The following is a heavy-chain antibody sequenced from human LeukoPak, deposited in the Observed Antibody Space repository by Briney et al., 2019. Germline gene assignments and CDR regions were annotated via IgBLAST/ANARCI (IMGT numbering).Heavy chain of an antibody. CDR1: GFTFSSYA. CDR3: ARDPSGSGWSLNN. Sequence: GGCLRLSCAASGFTFSSYAMSWIRQAPGKGLEWVSSISGSAISTYYADSVKGRFTISRDNSKNTVCLQMNSLRVEDTAVYYCARDPSGSGWSLNNWGQGTLVTVSS. J-gene: IGHJ4*02. CDR2: ISGSAIST. D-gene: IGHD6-19*01. V-gene: IGHV3-23*01.